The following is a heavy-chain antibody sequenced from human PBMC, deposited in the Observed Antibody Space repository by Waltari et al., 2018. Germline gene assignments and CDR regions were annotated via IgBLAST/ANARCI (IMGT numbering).Heavy chain of an antibody. D-gene: IGHD2-15*01. CDR3: AREGVVVVAASNWFDP. Sequence: QVQLQESGPGLVKPSETLSLTCTVSGGSISSSYWSSIRQSAGKGLEWIGRIDTRGSTNYNPSLKSRVTMSVDTSKNQFSLKLSSVTAADTAVYYCAREGVVVVAASNWFDPWGQGTLVTVSS. V-gene: IGHV4-4*07. J-gene: IGHJ5*02. CDR2: IDTRGST. CDR1: GGSISSSY.